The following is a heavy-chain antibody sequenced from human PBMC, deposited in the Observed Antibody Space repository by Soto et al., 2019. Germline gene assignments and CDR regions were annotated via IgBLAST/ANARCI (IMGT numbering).Heavy chain of an antibody. V-gene: IGHV3-9*01. J-gene: IGHJ6*02. CDR2: ISWNSGSI. CDR1: VFTFDDYA. Sequence: SLRLSCAASVFTFDDYAMHCVRQSPGKCLEWVSGISWNSGSIGYADSVKGRFTISRDNAKNSLYLQMNSLRAEDTALYYCAKDITYDSSGSYYGMDGLGQGMTVTGSS. D-gene: IGHD3-22*01. CDR3: AKDITYDSSGSYYGMDG.